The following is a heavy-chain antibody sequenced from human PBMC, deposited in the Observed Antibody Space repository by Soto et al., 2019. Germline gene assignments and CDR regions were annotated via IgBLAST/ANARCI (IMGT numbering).Heavy chain of an antibody. CDR1: GFPFSTYD. CDR2: ISGSDQRT. Sequence: EVQLLESGGGLVQPGGSLRLSCAASGFPFSTYDMSWVRQAPGKGLEWVSVISGSDQRTYYEDSLNGRFTISRDNSKNTLYLQMDSLGVEDTAVYHCVKGGWLDEWGQGTLVTVSS. CDR3: VKGGWLDE. V-gene: IGHV3-23*01. D-gene: IGHD5-12*01. J-gene: IGHJ4*02.